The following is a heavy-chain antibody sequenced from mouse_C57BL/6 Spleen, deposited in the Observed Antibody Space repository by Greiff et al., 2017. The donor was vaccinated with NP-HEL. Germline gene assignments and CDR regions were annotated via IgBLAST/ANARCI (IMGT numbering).Heavy chain of an antibody. V-gene: IGHV1-55*01. CDR3: ARSTTVVVYWYFDV. J-gene: IGHJ1*03. CDR2: IYPGSGST. CDR1: GYTFTSYW. Sequence: QVQLQQSGAELVKPGASVKMSCKASGYTFTSYWITWVKQRPGQGLEWIGDIYPGSGSTNYNEKFKSKATLTVDTSSSTAYMQLSSLTSEDSAVYYCARSTTVVVYWYFDVWGTGTTVTVSS. D-gene: IGHD1-1*01.